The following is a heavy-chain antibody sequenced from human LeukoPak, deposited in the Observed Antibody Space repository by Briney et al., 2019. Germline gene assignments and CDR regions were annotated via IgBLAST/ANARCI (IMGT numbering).Heavy chain of an antibody. Sequence: PSETLSLTCTVSGGSISSGDYYWRWLRQPPGKGLEWIGYIYHSGSTYYNPSLKSRVTISVDRSKNQFSLKLSSVTAAGTAVYYCARARPLPMVRGGVYYYYYMDVWGKGTTVTVSS. D-gene: IGHD3-10*01. J-gene: IGHJ6*03. CDR3: ARARPLPMVRGGVYYYYYMDV. CDR2: IYHSGST. V-gene: IGHV4-30-2*01. CDR1: GGSISSGDYY.